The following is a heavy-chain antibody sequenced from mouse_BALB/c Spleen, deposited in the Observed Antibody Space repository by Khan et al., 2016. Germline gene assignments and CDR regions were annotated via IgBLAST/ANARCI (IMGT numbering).Heavy chain of an antibody. J-gene: IGHJ4*01. CDR3: AKSPNGGNYAMDY. Sequence: QMQLKQSGPGLVAPSQSLSITCTVSGFSLTTYGVTWIRQPPGKGLEWLGVIWGDGSTNYHSALKSRLSISKDNSKSQVFLKLNSLQTDDTATYYCAKSPNGGNYAMDYWGQGTSVTVSS. CDR2: IWGDGST. CDR1: GFSLTTYG. D-gene: IGHD4-1*01. V-gene: IGHV2-3*01.